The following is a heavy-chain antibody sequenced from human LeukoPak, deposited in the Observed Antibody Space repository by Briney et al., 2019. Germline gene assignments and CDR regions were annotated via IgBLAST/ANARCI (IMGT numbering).Heavy chain of an antibody. CDR3: ARGDYYDSSGYSQYFQH. D-gene: IGHD3-22*01. J-gene: IGHJ1*01. CDR2: IWYDGSNK. CDR1: GFTFSNYG. Sequence: GGSLRLSCAASGFTFSNYGMHWVRQAPGKGLEWVAVIWYDGSNKYYADSVRGRFTISRDNSKNTLYLQMNSLRAEDTAVYYCARGDYYDSSGYSQYFQHWGQGTLVTVSS. V-gene: IGHV3-33*01.